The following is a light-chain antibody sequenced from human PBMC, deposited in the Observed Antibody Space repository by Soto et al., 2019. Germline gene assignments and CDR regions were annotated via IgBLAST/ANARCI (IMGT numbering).Light chain of an antibody. Sequence: DIVLTQSPGTLSLSPGEEATLSCRASQTVTSNYLVWYQQRPGQAPRLLIYGASARATGIPDRFSGSVSGRDFTLTISRLEPADFAVYYCQQYGTSPITFGQGTRLEIK. CDR1: QTVTSNY. J-gene: IGKJ5*01. CDR2: GAS. CDR3: QQYGTSPIT. V-gene: IGKV3-20*01.